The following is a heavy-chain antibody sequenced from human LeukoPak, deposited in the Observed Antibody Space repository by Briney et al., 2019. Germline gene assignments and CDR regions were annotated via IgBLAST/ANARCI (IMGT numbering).Heavy chain of an antibody. Sequence: GESLKISCKGSGYSFTSYWIGWVRQMPGKGLEWMGIIYPGDSDTRYSPSFQGQVTISADKSISTAYLKWSSLKASDTAMYYCARQGCSSTSCYGYDAFDIWGQGTMVTVSS. J-gene: IGHJ3*02. CDR2: IYPGDSDT. V-gene: IGHV5-51*01. CDR1: GYSFTSYW. CDR3: ARQGCSSTSCYGYDAFDI. D-gene: IGHD2-2*01.